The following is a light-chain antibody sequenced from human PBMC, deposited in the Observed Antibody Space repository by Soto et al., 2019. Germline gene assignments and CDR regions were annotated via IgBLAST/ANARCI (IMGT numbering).Light chain of an antibody. CDR1: QSISSSY. J-gene: IGKJ4*01. CDR2: GAF. Sequence: EIVLTQSPGTLSLSPDEIATLSFLASQSISSSYLAWYQQKPGQAPRLLIYGAFSRATDIPDRFSGSGSGTDFTLTISRLEPEDFAMYHCQQYGNSPRVTFGGGTKVDIK. V-gene: IGKV3-20*01. CDR3: QQYGNSPRVT.